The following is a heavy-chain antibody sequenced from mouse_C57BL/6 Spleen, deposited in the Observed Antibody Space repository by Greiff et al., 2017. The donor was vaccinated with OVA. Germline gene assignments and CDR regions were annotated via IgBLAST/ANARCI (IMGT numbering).Heavy chain of an antibody. Sequence: QVQLQQPGAELVMPGASVKLSCKASGYTFTSYWMHWVKQRPGQGLEWIGEIDPSDSYTNYNQKFKGKSTLTVDKSSSTAYMQLSSLTSEDSAVYYGARLTGTLYYAMDYWGQGTSVTVSS. J-gene: IGHJ4*01. CDR3: ARLTGTLYYAMDY. D-gene: IGHD4-1*01. V-gene: IGHV1-69*01. CDR1: GYTFTSYW. CDR2: IDPSDSYT.